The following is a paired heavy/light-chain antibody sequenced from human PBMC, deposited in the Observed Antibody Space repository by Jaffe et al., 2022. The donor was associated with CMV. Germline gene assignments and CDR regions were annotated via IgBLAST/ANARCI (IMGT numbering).Light chain of an antibody. V-gene: IGKV1-9*01. CDR1: QDISTY. J-gene: IGKJ4*01. CDR2: AAS. Sequence: DIQLTQSPSFLSASVGDRVTITCRASQDISTYLAWYQQKPGKAPKLLIYAASTLQTGVPSKFSGSGSGTEFTLTISSLQPEDFATYYCQQVKSYPLTFGGGTKVEIK. CDR3: QQVKSYPLT.
Heavy chain of an antibody. CDR3: VRGVRGAHSAADY. J-gene: IGHJ4*02. CDR2: TRNKANSYTT. Sequence: EVQLVESGGGLVQPGGSLRLSCAASGFTLSDHYMDWVRQAPGKGLEWVGRTRNKANSYTTEYAASVKGRFTISRDDSRNSLYLQMSSLKTEDTAVYYCVRGVRGAHSAADYWGQGTLVTVSS. V-gene: IGHV3-72*01. D-gene: IGHD5-18*01. CDR1: GFTLSDHY.